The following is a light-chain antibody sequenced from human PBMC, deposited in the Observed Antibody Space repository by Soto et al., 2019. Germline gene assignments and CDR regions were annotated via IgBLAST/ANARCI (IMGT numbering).Light chain of an antibody. Sequence: DIVMTQIPVSLPDPPGEPVSISCETSHSLLHSHGYNYMDWYLKKPGQSQQXMIYFGSYRASGVPDRFSGSGSGTNFTLRISRVETDDFGMYYCMQALQVPITFGQGTRLEI. CDR1: HSLLHSHGYNY. CDR2: FGS. J-gene: IGKJ5*01. CDR3: MQALQVPIT. V-gene: IGKV2-28*01.